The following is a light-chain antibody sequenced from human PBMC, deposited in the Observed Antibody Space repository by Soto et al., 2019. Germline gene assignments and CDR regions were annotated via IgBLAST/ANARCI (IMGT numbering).Light chain of an antibody. CDR3: HQFNNPIT. CDR2: SAS. CDR1: QDISTA. J-gene: IGKJ5*01. V-gene: IGKV1D-13*01. Sequence: AIQLTQSPSSLSSSVGDRVTISCRASQDISTALAWYQQKPGKPPKVLIYSASTLENGVPSRFIGSGSGTDFTLTISSLLPEDFATYYCHQFNNPITFGQGTRLEIK.